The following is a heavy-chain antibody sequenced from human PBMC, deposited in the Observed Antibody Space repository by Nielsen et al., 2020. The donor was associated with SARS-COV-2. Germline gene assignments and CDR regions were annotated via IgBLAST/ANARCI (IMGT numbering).Heavy chain of an antibody. D-gene: IGHD3-22*01. J-gene: IGHJ3*02. CDR3: ARVGLYSSGYPAAFDI. CDR1: GGSISSYY. V-gene: IGHV4-59*13. Sequence: SDTLSLTCTVSGGSISSYYWSWIRQPPGKGLEWIGYIYYSGSTHYNPSLKSRVTISVDTSKNQFSLKLSSVTAADTAVYSCARVGLYSSGYPAAFDIWGQGTMVTVSS. CDR2: IYYSGST.